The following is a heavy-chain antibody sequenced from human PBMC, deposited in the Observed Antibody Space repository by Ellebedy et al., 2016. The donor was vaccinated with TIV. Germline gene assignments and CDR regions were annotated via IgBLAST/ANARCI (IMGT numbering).Heavy chain of an antibody. D-gene: IGHD3-3*01. CDR1: LGSISSHY. Sequence: SETLSLTXTVSLGSISSHYWTWIRQPPGKGTEWIGDIYYTGSTSYSPSLTGRVTISIDTPKNQFSLKVTSVTAADTAVYYCAGEFRYDFWRGPLDHWGQGTLVTVSS. CDR2: IYYTGST. J-gene: IGHJ4*02. CDR3: AGEFRYDFWRGPLDH. V-gene: IGHV4-59*11.